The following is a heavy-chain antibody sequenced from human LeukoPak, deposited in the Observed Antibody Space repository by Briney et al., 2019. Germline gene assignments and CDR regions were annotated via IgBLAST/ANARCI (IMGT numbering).Heavy chain of an antibody. CDR1: GFTFSSYW. J-gene: IGHJ4*02. CDR2: IGEDGTKT. Sequence: GGSLRLSCAASGFTFSSYWMSWIRQAPGKGLEWVANIGEDGTKTYYVDSVKGRFTISRDNAKNSLYLLMNSLRDEDTAVYYCAGSSGEWAPHARWGQGTLVTVSS. CDR3: AGSSGEWAPHAR. D-gene: IGHD3-10*01. V-gene: IGHV3-7*01.